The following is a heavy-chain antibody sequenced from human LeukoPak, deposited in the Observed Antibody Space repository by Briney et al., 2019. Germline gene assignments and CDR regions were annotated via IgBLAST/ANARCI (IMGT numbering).Heavy chain of an antibody. V-gene: IGHV3-21*01. CDR1: GFTFSSYS. CDR3: ARSSFARWFDP. Sequence: GGSLRLSCAASGFTFSSYSMNWVRQAPGKGLEWVSSISSSSSYIYYADSVKGRFTISRDNAKNSLYLQMNSLRAEDTAVYYCARSSFARWFDPWGQGTLVTASS. CDR2: ISSSSSYI. D-gene: IGHD6-13*01. J-gene: IGHJ5*02.